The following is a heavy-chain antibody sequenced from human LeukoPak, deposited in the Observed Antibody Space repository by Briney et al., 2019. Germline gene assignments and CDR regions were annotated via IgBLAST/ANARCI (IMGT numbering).Heavy chain of an antibody. J-gene: IGHJ4*02. CDR1: GFTFSNYW. Sequence: GGSLRLSCAASGFTFSNYWMHWVRQAPGKVLVWVSHITGDGSNTRYADSVKRRFTISRDNAKNTVYLQMHSLRAEDTAVYYCATTMAETGQSFYWGQGTLVTVSS. D-gene: IGHD1-1*01. CDR3: ATTMAETGQSFY. CDR2: ITGDGSNT. V-gene: IGHV3-74*01.